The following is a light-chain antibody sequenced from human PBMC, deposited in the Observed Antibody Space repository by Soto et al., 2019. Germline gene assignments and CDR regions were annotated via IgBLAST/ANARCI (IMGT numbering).Light chain of an antibody. CDR1: QSVTSY. V-gene: IGKV3-11*01. CDR3: QQRSNWPYT. CDR2: DAS. Sequence: EIVLTQSPATLSLSPGERATLSCRASQSVTSYLAWYQQKPGQAPRLLMYDASNSATGIPARFSGSGSGTDFTLTISSLEPEDFAVYYCQQRSNWPYTFGQGTKLEIK. J-gene: IGKJ2*01.